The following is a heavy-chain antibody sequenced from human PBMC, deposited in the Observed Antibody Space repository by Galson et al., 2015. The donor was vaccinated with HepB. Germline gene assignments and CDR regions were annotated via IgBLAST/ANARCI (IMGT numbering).Heavy chain of an antibody. D-gene: IGHD3-22*01. CDR1: GGTFSSYA. CDR2: IIPIFGTA. J-gene: IGHJ3*02. Sequence: SVKVSCKASGGTFSSYAISWVRQAPGQGLEWMGGIIPIFGTANYAQKFQGRVTITADESTSTAYMELSSLRSEDTAVYYCASMTYYYDSSGPGIWGQGTMVTVSS. V-gene: IGHV1-69*13. CDR3: ASMTYYYDSSGPGI.